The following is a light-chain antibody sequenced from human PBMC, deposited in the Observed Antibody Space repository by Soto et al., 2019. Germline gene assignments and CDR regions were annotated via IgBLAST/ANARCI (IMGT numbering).Light chain of an antibody. J-gene: IGKJ4*01. CDR2: DVS. Sequence: DIVLTQSPATLSLSPGERATLSCRASQSVSSYLAWYQQKPGQAPRLLIYDVSSRAAGIPARFSGSGSGTDFTLTISSLEPEDFAVYYCQQRSDWPPLTFGGGTRVEIK. CDR1: QSVSSY. V-gene: IGKV3-11*01. CDR3: QQRSDWPPLT.